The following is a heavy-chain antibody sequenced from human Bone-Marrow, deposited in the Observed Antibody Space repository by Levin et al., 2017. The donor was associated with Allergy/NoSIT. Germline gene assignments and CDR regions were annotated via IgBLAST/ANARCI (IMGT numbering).Heavy chain of an antibody. D-gene: IGHD2/OR15-2a*01. CDR3: TKLLEPARPH. CDR1: GGSMNSYSYY. J-gene: IGHJ4*02. Sequence: SETLSLTCAVSGGSMNSYSYYWGWIRQPPGKGLEWIGSIYSSGTTYYNASLRSRVTISVDTSKNQFSLKVISVTAADTAVYYCTKLLEPARPHWGQGLLVTVSS. CDR2: IYSSGTT. V-gene: IGHV4-39*01.